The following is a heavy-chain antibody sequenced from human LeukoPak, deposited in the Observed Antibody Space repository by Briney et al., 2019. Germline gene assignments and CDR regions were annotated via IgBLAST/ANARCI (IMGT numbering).Heavy chain of an antibody. V-gene: IGHV3-30*04. J-gene: IGHJ4*02. CDR2: ISYDGSNK. CDR1: GFTFSSYA. Sequence: PGGSLRLSCAASGFTFSSYAMHWVRQAPGKGLEWVAVISYDGSNKYYADSVKGRFTISRDKSKNTLYLQMNSLRAEDTAVYYCAKGDTTWELPHDYWGQGTLVTVSS. D-gene: IGHD1-26*01. CDR3: AKGDTTWELPHDY.